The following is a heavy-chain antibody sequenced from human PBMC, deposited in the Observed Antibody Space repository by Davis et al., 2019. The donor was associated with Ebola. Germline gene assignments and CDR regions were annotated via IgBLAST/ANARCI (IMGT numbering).Heavy chain of an antibody. V-gene: IGHV1-69*04. Sequence: SVKVSCKASGYSFTSYFMHWVRQAPGQGLEWMGRIIPILGIANYAQKFQGRVTITADKSTSTAYMGLSSLRSEDTAVYYCARGDFWGGDLVRDMNYGMDVWGHGTTVTASS. D-gene: IGHD3-3*01. CDR2: IIPILGIA. CDR1: GYSFTSYF. CDR3: ARGDFWGGDLVRDMNYGMDV. J-gene: IGHJ6*02.